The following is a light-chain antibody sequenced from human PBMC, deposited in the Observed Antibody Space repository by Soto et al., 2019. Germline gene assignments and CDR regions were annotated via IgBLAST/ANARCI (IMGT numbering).Light chain of an antibody. V-gene: IGKV3-15*01. Sequence: EIVLTQFPVTLSVSPGERATLSCTASENINSNVAWYQQRPGHSPRLLIFGASTRAAGIPARFSGSGSGTEFTLTINSLQSEDFAFYYCHQYHNWPRAFGQGTEVEI. J-gene: IGKJ1*01. CDR1: ENINSN. CDR3: HQYHNWPRA. CDR2: GAS.